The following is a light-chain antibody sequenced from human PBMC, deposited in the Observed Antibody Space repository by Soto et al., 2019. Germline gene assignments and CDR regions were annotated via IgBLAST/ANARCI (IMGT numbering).Light chain of an antibody. CDR2: GAS. Sequence: EIVMTQSPATLSVSPGERATLSCRVSQSLSSNLAWYQQKPGQAPRLLISGASTRATGIPARFSGSGSGTEFTLTISSLQSEDFAVYYCQHYNNWPPITFGQGTRLEIK. CDR3: QHYNNWPPIT. V-gene: IGKV3-15*01. CDR1: QSLSSN. J-gene: IGKJ5*01.